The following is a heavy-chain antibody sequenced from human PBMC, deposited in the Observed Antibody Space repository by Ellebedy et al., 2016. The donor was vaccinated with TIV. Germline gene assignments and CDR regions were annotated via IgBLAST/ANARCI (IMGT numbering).Heavy chain of an antibody. CDR3: ARAPRDYYDSSGYYY. V-gene: IGHV1-69*13. Sequence: SVKVSXXASGGTFSSYAISWVRQAPGQGLEWMGGIIPIFGTANYAQKFQGRVTITADESTSTAYMELSSLRSEDTAVYYCARAPRDYYDSSGYYYWGQGTLVTVSS. J-gene: IGHJ4*02. D-gene: IGHD3-22*01. CDR2: IIPIFGTA. CDR1: GGTFSSYA.